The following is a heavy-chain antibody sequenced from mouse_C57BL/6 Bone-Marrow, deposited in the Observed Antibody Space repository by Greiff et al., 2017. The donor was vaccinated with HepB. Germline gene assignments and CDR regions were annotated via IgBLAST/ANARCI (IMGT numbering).Heavy chain of an antibody. CDR3: ASGGFDY. V-gene: IGHV3-6*01. CDR1: GYSITSGYY. CDR2: ISYDGSN. J-gene: IGHJ2*01. Sequence: EVKLMESGPGLVKPSQSLSLTCSVTGYSITSGYYWNWIRQFPGNKLEWMGYISYDGSNNYNPSLKNRISITRDTSKNQFFLKLNSVTTEDTATYYCASGGFDYWGQGTTLTVSS.